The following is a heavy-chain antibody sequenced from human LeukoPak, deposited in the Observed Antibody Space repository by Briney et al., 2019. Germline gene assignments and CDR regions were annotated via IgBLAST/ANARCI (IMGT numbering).Heavy chain of an antibody. CDR3: AKFPVTTITYFDY. CDR2: IASDGSST. Sequence: GGSLRLSCAASGFTFSSYWMNWVRQAPGKGLVWVSRIASDGSSTTYADSVKGRFSISRDNAKNTLYLQMNSLRAEDTAVYYCAKFPVTTITYFDYWGQGTLVTVSS. D-gene: IGHD4-11*01. J-gene: IGHJ4*02. V-gene: IGHV3-74*01. CDR1: GFTFSSYW.